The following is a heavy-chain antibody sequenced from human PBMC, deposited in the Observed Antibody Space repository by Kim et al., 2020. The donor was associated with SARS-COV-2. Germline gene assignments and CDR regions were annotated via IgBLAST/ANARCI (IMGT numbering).Heavy chain of an antibody. D-gene: IGHD6-19*01. CDR2: ISYDGSNK. CDR1: GFTFSSYG. V-gene: IGHV3-30*18. Sequence: GGSLRLSCAASGFTFSSYGMHWVRQAPGKGLEWVAVISYDGSNKYYADSVKGRFTISRDNSKNTLYLQMNSLRAEDTAVYYCAKEGSLSIAVAFDYWGQGTLVTVSS. CDR3: AKEGSLSIAVAFDY. J-gene: IGHJ4*02.